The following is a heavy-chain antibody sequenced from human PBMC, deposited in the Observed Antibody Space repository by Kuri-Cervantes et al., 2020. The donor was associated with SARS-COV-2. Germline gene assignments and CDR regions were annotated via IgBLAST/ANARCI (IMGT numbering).Heavy chain of an antibody. CDR2: IYSGGST. Sequence: LSLTCAASGFTVSSNYMSWVRQAPGKGLEWVSVIYSGGSTYYADSVKGRFTISRDNSKNTLYLQMNSLRAEDTAVYYCAKATGLGWFDPWGQGTLVTVSS. V-gene: IGHV3-53*01. CDR3: AKATGLGWFDP. CDR1: GFTVSSNY. D-gene: IGHD4-17*01. J-gene: IGHJ5*02.